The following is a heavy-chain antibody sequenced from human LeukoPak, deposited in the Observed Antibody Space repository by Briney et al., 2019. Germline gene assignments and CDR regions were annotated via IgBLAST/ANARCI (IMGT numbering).Heavy chain of an antibody. V-gene: IGHV4-59*01. D-gene: IGHD3-22*01. Sequence: SETLSLTCTVSGVSISSYYWSWIRQPPGKGLEGIGYIHNSGITNYNLSLKSRVTISVDTSKNQFSLKLSSVTAACTAVYYCARDRYYYDSSGTRWFDTCGQGTLVTVSS. CDR1: GVSISSYY. J-gene: IGHJ5*02. CDR2: IHNSGIT. CDR3: ARDRYYYDSSGTRWFDT.